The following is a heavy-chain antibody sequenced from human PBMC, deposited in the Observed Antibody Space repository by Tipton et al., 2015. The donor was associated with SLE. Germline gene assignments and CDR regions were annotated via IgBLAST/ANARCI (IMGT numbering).Heavy chain of an antibody. CDR3: ARGPNWGLDDAFDM. CDR1: GFTFSSYS. CDR2: ISSSRSYI. D-gene: IGHD7-27*01. Sequence: SLRLSCAASGFTFSSYSMNWVRQAPGKGLEWVSSISSSRSYIYYADSVKGRFTISRDNAKNSLYLQMNSLRAEDTALYYCARGPNWGLDDAFDMWGQGTMVTASS. V-gene: IGHV3-21*03. J-gene: IGHJ3*02.